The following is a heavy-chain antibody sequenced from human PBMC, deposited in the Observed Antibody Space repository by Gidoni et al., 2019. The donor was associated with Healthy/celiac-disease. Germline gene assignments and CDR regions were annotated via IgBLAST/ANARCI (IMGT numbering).Heavy chain of an antibody. Sequence: EVQLLESGGGLVQPGGALRLSCPASGFTFSSYAMSWVRQAPGKGLEWVSAICGRGGSTYYADSVKGRFTISRDNSKNTLYLQMNSLRAEDTAVYYCAKDLTSIGYSYGPIDYWGQGTLVTVSS. D-gene: IGHD5-18*01. J-gene: IGHJ4*02. CDR1: GFTFSSYA. CDR3: AKDLTSIGYSYGPIDY. V-gene: IGHV3-23*01. CDR2: ICGRGGST.